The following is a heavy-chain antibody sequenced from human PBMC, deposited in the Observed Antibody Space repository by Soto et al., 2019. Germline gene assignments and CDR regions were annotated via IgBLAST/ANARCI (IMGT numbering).Heavy chain of an antibody. V-gene: IGHV4-39*01. D-gene: IGHD6-6*01. Sequence: SETLSLTCTVSGGSISSSSYYWGWIRQPPGKGLEWIGSIYYSGSTYYNPSLKSRVTISVAQTKNHFSLKLGSVTAADTAVYYCARHDIAARAFDIWGQGTMVTVSS. CDR3: ARHDIAARAFDI. CDR2: IYYSGST. CDR1: GGSISSSSYY. J-gene: IGHJ3*02.